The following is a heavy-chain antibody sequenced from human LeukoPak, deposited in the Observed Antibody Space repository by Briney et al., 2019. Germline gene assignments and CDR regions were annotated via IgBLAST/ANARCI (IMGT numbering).Heavy chain of an antibody. Sequence: GGSLRLSWAASGFTFSSYWMHWVRQAPGKGLVWVSRINTDGSTISYADSVKGRFTISRDNAKNTLYVQMNSLRAEDTAVYYCANDLGVLGGTPKGAKYYYCGMDVWGQGTTVTVSS. V-gene: IGHV3-74*01. CDR2: INTDGSTI. CDR3: ANDLGVLGGTPKGAKYYYCGMDV. CDR1: GFTFSSYW. J-gene: IGHJ6*02. D-gene: IGHD1-7*01.